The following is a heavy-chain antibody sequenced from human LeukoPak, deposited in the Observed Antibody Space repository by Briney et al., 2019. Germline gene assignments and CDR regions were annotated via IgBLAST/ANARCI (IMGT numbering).Heavy chain of an antibody. J-gene: IGHJ4*02. V-gene: IGHV3-7*01. Sequence: GGSLRLSCTTSGFTFSSSWMSWVRQAPGRGLDWVASIRQDGSQKYYVDSVKGRLTISRDNAENSLYLQMNSLRAEDTAVYYCARLFRDVTTFDYWGQGTLVTVSS. CDR2: IRQDGSQK. CDR1: GFTFSSSW. D-gene: IGHD1-1*01. CDR3: ARLFRDVTTFDY.